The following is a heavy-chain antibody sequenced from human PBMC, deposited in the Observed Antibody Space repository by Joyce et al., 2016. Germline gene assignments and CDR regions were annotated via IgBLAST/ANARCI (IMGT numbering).Heavy chain of an antibody. CDR1: GFTFGGHS. CDR3: ARDGPKTTWDPGYYFDF. J-gene: IGHJ4*02. Sequence: QVKLVESGGGVVQPGRSLRLSCAASGFTFGGHSMHWVRQAPGKGRDWVAIISYDGKNTYYGDSMKGRFTISRDNSKNTVYLQVDSLRTEDTAVYYCARDGPKTTWDPGYYFDFWGQGTLVTVSS. V-gene: IGHV3-30*04. CDR2: ISYDGKNT. D-gene: IGHD1-14*01.